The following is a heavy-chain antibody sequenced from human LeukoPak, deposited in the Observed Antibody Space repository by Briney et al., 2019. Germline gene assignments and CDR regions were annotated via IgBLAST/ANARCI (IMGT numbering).Heavy chain of an antibody. Sequence: ASVKVSCKASGYTFTSYDINWVRQATGQGLAWMGWMNPNSGNTGYAQKFQGRVTITRNTSISTAYMDLSSLRSDDTAVYYCARRAVAYYYYYYMDVWGKGTTVTVSS. V-gene: IGHV1-8*03. D-gene: IGHD6-19*01. J-gene: IGHJ6*03. CDR2: MNPNSGNT. CDR3: ARRAVAYYYYYYMDV. CDR1: GYTFTSYD.